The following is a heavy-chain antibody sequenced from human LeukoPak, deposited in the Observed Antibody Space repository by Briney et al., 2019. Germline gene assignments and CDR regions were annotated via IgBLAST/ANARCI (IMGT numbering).Heavy chain of an antibody. CDR1: GFTFDDYA. CDR3: AKDLSSAITSALVLDV. J-gene: IGHJ6*02. D-gene: IGHD3-22*01. Sequence: GGSLRLSCAASGFTFDDYAMHWVRQAPGKGLEWVSGITWNRDNIGYGDSVKGRFTISRDNVKNVLYLQMTSLRPEDTALYYCAKDLSSAITSALVLDVWGQGTMVIVSS. CDR2: ITWNRDNI. V-gene: IGHV3-9*01.